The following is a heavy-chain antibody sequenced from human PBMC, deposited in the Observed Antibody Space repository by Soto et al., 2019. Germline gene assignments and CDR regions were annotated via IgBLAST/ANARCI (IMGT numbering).Heavy chain of an antibody. V-gene: IGHV3-23*01. J-gene: IGHJ5*02. CDR3: ANPTPAAGLKEVS. CDR2: ISGSGGST. D-gene: IGHD6-13*01. CDR1: GFTFSGYP. Sequence: GGSLNLSCAPSGFTFSGYPMSGVRRAPGKGLEWVSAISGSGGSTYYADSVKGRFTISRDNSKNTLYLQMNSLRAEDTAVYYCANPTPAAGLKEVSWGQGTLVTVSS.